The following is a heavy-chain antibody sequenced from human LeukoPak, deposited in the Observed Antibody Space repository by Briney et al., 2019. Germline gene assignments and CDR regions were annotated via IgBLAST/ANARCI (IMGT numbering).Heavy chain of an antibody. Sequence: ASVKVSCRASGYSFISYAISWVRQAPGQGLEWMGWISAHNGHIKYAQKFQGRVNMTTDTSTSTAYLELTSLRSDDTAVFYCARGALRFLEWSPLDYWGQGTLVTVSS. J-gene: IGHJ4*02. CDR3: ARGALRFLEWSPLDY. CDR2: ISAHNGHI. CDR1: GYSFISYA. D-gene: IGHD3-3*01. V-gene: IGHV1-18*01.